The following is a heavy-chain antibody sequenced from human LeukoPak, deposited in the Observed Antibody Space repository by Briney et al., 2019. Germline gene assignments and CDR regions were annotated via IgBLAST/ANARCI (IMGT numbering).Heavy chain of an antibody. CDR2: IFYSGST. CDR1: GDSIGSSNNY. Sequence: SETLSLTCTVSGDSIGSSNNYWAWVRQPPGKGLEWLGSIFYSGSTYYNPSLKSRVTISVDTSKSQFSLNLYSVTAADTATYYCARRGITYAYWGQGTLVTVSS. D-gene: IGHD2-2*01. CDR3: ARRGITYAY. V-gene: IGHV4-39*01. J-gene: IGHJ4*02.